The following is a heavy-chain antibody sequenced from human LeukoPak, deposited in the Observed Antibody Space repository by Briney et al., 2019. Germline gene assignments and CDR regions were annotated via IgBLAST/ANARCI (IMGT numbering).Heavy chain of an antibody. CDR1: GFTFSSYA. J-gene: IGHJ5*02. CDR3: ARERERFFNL. CDR2: ISYDGSNK. D-gene: IGHD3-3*01. V-gene: IGHV3-30*04. Sequence: GGSLRLSCAASGFTFSSYAMHWVLLAPGKGLEWVAFISYDGSNKYYADSVKGRFTISRDNSKNTLYLQMNSLRAEDTAVYYCARERERFFNLWGQGTLVTVSS.